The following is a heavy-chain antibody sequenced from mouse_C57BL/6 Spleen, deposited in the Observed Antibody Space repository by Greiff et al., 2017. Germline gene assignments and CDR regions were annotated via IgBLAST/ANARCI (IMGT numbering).Heavy chain of an antibody. Sequence: QVQLQQSGAELVKPGASVKISCIASGYAFSSYWMNWVKQRPGKGLEWIGQIYPGDGDTNYNGKLKGKATLTADKSSSTVYMQLSSLTSEDSAVYFGAREGTGTRFAYWGQGTLVTVSA. D-gene: IGHD4-1*01. V-gene: IGHV1-80*01. CDR1: GYAFSSYW. CDR3: AREGTGTRFAY. J-gene: IGHJ3*01. CDR2: IYPGDGDT.